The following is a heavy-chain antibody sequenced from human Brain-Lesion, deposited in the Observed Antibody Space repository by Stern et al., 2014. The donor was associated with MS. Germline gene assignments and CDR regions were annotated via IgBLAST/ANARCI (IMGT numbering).Heavy chain of an antibody. CDR1: GFSLTTSGVG. CDR3: FYRRRSLFLPLFFDF. V-gene: IGHV2-5*02. CDR2: IYWDDDK. Sequence: ESGPALVKPTQTLTLTCTFSGFSLTTSGVGVGWLRQPPGKALEWLAVIYWDDDKRYRPSLKDRFTPTKDTSKTQVVLTHTNMGPVDPTPFYFFYRRRSLFLPLFFDFWGQGTLVTVSS. D-gene: IGHD1-26*01. J-gene: IGHJ4*02.